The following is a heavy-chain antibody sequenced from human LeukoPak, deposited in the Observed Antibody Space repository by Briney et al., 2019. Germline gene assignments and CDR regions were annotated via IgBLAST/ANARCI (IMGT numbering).Heavy chain of an antibody. CDR3: ARNLPAADY. Sequence: PGGSLRLSCAASGFTFSSYSMNWVRQAPGKGLEWVSFISSSSDYIYYADSVKGRFTISRDNAKNSLYLQMNSLRAEDTAVYYCARNLPAADYWGQGTLVTVSS. CDR1: GFTFSSYS. CDR2: ISSSSDYI. V-gene: IGHV3-21*01. J-gene: IGHJ4*02. D-gene: IGHD2-2*01.